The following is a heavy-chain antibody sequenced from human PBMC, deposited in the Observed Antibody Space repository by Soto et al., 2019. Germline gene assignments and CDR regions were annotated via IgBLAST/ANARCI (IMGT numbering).Heavy chain of an antibody. Sequence: GGSLRLSCAASGFTVSSNYMSWVRQAPGKGLEWVSVIYSGGSTYYADSVKGRFTISRDNSKNTLYLQMNSLRAEDTAVYYCARAGGDSSSWFPVIYFDYWGQGTLVTVSS. J-gene: IGHJ4*02. CDR3: ARAGGDSSSWFPVIYFDY. D-gene: IGHD6-13*01. CDR2: IYSGGST. V-gene: IGHV3-66*01. CDR1: GFTVSSNY.